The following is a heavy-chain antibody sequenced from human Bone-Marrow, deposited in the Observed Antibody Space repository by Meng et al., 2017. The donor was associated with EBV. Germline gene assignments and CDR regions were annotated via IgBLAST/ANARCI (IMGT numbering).Heavy chain of an antibody. J-gene: IGHJ4*02. D-gene: IGHD3-10*01. Sequence: QWQLGQSGAEVKKPGSSVKVSCKTSGGTFSSDAISWVRQAPGQGLVWLGGLIPMSGAPYYAQNFQGRVTITADESTSTHYMELSNLRSEDTAMYYCASESGRGFTPDYWGQGTLVTVSS. CDR3: ASESGRGFTPDY. CDR1: GGTFSSDA. CDR2: LIPMSGAP. V-gene: IGHV1-69*01.